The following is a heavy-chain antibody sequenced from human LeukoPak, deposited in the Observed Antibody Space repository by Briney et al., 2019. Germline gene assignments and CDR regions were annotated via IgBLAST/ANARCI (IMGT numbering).Heavy chain of an antibody. J-gene: IGHJ4*02. CDR3: ARARRIIDY. CDR2: IYTSGST. V-gene: IGHV4-61*02. Sequence: PSETLSLTXTVSGGSISSGSYYWSWIRQPAGKGLEWIERIYTSGSTNYNPSLKSRVTISVDTSKNQFSLKLSSVTAADTAVYYCARARRIIDYWGQGTLVTVSS. CDR1: GGSISSGSYY. D-gene: IGHD2-15*01.